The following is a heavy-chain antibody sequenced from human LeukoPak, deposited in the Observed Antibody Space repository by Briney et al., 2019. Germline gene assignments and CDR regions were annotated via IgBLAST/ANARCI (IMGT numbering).Heavy chain of an antibody. CDR1: GGSINSYY. D-gene: IGHD5-24*01. Sequence: SETLSLTCTVSGGSINSYYWSWIRQPPGKGLEWIGYIYYSGSTNYNPSLKSRVTISVNTSKNQFSLKMSSVTAADTAVYYCARARDGHINNWFDPWGQGTLVTVSS. J-gene: IGHJ5*02. V-gene: IGHV4-59*01. CDR2: IYYSGST. CDR3: ARARDGHINNWFDP.